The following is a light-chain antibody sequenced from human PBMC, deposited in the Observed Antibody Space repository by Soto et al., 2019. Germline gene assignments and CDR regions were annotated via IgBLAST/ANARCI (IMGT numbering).Light chain of an antibody. CDR2: GAS. CDR3: QQYNNWPPELT. CDR1: QSVSSN. Sequence: EIVMTQSPATLSVSPGERATLSCRASQSVSSNLAWYQQKPGQAPRLLIYGASTRATGIPARFSGSGSGTEFTLTISSLQSEDSAVYYCQQYNNWPPELTFGGGTKVDI. V-gene: IGKV3-15*01. J-gene: IGKJ4*01.